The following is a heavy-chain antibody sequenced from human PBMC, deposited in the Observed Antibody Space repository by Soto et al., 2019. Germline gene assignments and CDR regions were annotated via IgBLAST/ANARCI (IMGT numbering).Heavy chain of an antibody. Sequence: GGSLRLSCAASGFPFSNYAMHWVRQAPGKGLEWVAVISDDGNNRYYRDSVKGRFTISRDISKSMLYLQMSSLSTEDTAVYYCHRQSGMVVWGQGIMVTVSS. CDR2: ISDDGNNR. CDR3: HRQSGMVV. J-gene: IGHJ6*02. CDR1: GFPFSNYA. V-gene: IGHV3-30*10.